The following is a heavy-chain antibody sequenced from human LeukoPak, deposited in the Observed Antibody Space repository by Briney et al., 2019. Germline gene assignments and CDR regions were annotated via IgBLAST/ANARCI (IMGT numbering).Heavy chain of an antibody. D-gene: IGHD6-13*01. CDR3: AKLPVSYSSSPYYFDY. CDR2: ISGSGGST. CDR1: GFTFSSYA. J-gene: IGHJ4*02. Sequence: PGGSLRLSCAASGFTFSSYAMSWVRQAPGKGLEWVSAISGSGGSTYYADSVKGRFTISRDNSKNTLYLQMNSLRAEDTAVYYCAKLPVSYSSSPYYFDYWGQGTLVTVSS. V-gene: IGHV3-23*01.